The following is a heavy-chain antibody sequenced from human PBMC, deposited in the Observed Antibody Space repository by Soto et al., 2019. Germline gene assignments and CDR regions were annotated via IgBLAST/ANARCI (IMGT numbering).Heavy chain of an antibody. Sequence: PVGSLRLSCTASGFTFSDYAMSWVRQPPGKGLEWVSVISAGGSTYYADSVKGRFTVSRANSKNTLYLQMNSLRAEDTAVYYCANVPIWCSSTSCYTEGFDYWGRGTLVTVSS. D-gene: IGHD2-2*02. CDR1: GFTFSDYA. J-gene: IGHJ4*02. V-gene: IGHV3-23*01. CDR2: ISAGGST. CDR3: ANVPIWCSSTSCYTEGFDY.